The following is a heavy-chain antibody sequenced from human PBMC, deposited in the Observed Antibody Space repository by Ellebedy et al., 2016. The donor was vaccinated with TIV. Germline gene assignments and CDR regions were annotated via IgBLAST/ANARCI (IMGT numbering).Heavy chain of an antibody. J-gene: IGHJ4*02. Sequence: GESLKISCAASGVTLRYYWLSWVRQAPGKGLEWVAHINGDESEKLYVDSVKGRFTISRDNAENSLYLQMSSLTAEDTAIYYCSYSLHSSAYCWGQGTLVTVSS. CDR2: INGDESEK. CDR1: GVTLRYYW. D-gene: IGHD6-19*01. CDR3: SYSLHSSAYC. V-gene: IGHV3-7*01.